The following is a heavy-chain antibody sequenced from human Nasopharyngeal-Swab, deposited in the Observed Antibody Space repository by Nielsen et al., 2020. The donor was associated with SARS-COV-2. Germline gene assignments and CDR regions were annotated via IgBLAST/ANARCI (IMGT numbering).Heavy chain of an antibody. CDR2: IIPILGIA. J-gene: IGHJ3*02. V-gene: IGHV1-69*02. CDR3: ARGWERWLRSPGNAFDI. D-gene: IGHD5-24*01. Sequence: WVRQAPGQGLEWMGRIIPILGIANYAQKFQGRVTTTADKSTSTAYMELSSLRSEDTAVYYCARGWERWLRSPGNAFDIWGQGTMVTVSS.